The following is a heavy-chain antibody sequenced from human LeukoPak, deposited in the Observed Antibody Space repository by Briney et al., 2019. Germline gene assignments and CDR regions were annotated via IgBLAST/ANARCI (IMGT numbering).Heavy chain of an antibody. CDR1: RFTFNNYA. CDR2: INHSGST. CDR3: ARVSYDSSGYEDAFDI. Sequence: SGGSLRLSCAASRFTFNNYAMSWIRQPPGKGLEWIGEINHSGSTNYNPSLKSRVTISVDTSKNQFSLKLSSVTAADTAVYYCARVSYDSSGYEDAFDIWGQGTMVTVSS. D-gene: IGHD3-22*01. J-gene: IGHJ3*02. V-gene: IGHV4-34*01.